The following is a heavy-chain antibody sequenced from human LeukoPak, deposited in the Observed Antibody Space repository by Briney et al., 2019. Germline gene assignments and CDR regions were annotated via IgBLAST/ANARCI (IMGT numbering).Heavy chain of an antibody. CDR1: GGSISSSNW. CDR3: AREYTLYRSGWFLDY. D-gene: IGHD6-19*01. Sequence: SETLSLTCAVSGGSISSSNWWSWVRQPPGKGLEWIGEIYHSGSTNYNPSLKSRVTISVDKSKNQFSLKLSSVTAADTAVYYCAREYTLYRSGWFLDYWGQGTLVTVSS. V-gene: IGHV4-4*02. CDR2: IYHSGST. J-gene: IGHJ4*02.